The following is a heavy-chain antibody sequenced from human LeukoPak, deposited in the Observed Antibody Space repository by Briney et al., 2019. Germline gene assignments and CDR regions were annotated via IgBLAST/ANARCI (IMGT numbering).Heavy chain of an antibody. D-gene: IGHD4-11*01. CDR3: ARAPPRMTNPLDY. V-gene: IGHV1-2*02. Sequence: GASVKVSCKASGYTFTGYYLHWVRQAPGQGLEWMGWINPNSGGTNYAQKFQGRVTMTRDTSISTAYMELSRLRSDDTAVYYCARAPPRMTNPLDYWGQGTLVTVSS. CDR2: INPNSGGT. J-gene: IGHJ4*02. CDR1: GYTFTGYY.